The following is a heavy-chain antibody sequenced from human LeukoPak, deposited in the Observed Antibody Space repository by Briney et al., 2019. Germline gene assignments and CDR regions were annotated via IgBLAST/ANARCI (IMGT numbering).Heavy chain of an antibody. CDR1: GYTFTSYG. CDR3: ARDLGDIVVVPAALGWFDP. V-gene: IGHV1-18*01. D-gene: IGHD2-2*01. CDR2: ISAYNGNT. Sequence: GASVTVSCKASGYTFTSYGISWVRQAPGQGLEWMGWISAYNGNTNYAQKLQGRVTMTTDTSTSTAYMELRSLRSDDTAVYYCARDLGDIVVVPAALGWFDPWGQGTLVTVSS. J-gene: IGHJ5*02.